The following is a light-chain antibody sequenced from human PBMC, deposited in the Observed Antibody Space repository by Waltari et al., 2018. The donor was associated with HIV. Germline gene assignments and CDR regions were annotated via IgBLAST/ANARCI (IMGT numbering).Light chain of an antibody. V-gene: IGKV3-15*01. CDR1: QSVNYN. CDR3: QQYENWPPIT. Sequence: IVMTQSPPTLSVSRGVRVTLSCRASQSVNYNLAWYQQKPGQAPRLLIYGASGRAAGIPARFSGSGSGTEFTLTISSLQSEDFAVYYCQQYENWPPITFGQGTRLEIK. CDR2: GAS. J-gene: IGKJ5*01.